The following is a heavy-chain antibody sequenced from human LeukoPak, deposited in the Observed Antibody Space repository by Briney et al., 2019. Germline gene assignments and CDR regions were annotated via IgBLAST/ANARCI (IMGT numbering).Heavy chain of an antibody. CDR2: ISGSGGTT. D-gene: IGHD5-12*01. CDR3: AKAKVATIRDYYYYGMDV. CDR1: GFSFSGYA. V-gene: IGHV3-23*01. J-gene: IGHJ6*02. Sequence: PGGSLRLSCAASGFSFSGYAMSWVRQAPGKGLEWVSAISGSGGTTYYADSVKGRFTISRDNSKNTLYLQMNSLRAEDTAVYYCAKAKVATIRDYYYYGMDVWGQGTTVTVSS.